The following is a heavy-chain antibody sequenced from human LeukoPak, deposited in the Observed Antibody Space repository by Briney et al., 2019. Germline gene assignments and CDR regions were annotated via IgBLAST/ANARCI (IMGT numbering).Heavy chain of an antibody. D-gene: IGHD2-15*01. J-gene: IGHJ5*02. Sequence: SETLSLTCAVYGGSFSGYYWSWIRQPPGKGLEWIGEINHSGITNYNPSLKSRVTISVDTSKNQFSLKLSSVTAADTAVYYCARGLVVVVAAKRGFDPWGQGTLVTVSS. CDR1: GGSFSGYY. CDR2: INHSGIT. CDR3: ARGLVVVVAAKRGFDP. V-gene: IGHV4-34*01.